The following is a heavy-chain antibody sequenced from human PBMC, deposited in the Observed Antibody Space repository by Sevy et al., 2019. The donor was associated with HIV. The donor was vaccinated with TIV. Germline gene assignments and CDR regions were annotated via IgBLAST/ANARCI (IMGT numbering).Heavy chain of an antibody. V-gene: IGHV3-21*01. D-gene: IGHD2-2*01. CDR2: ISRSSSYI. Sequence: GGSLRLSCAASGFTFSTYNMNWVRQAPGKGLEWVSSISRSSSYIYYGDSVKGGFTISRENAKNSPYLQMNSLRAEDTAVYDWAGLYCSSTSCRVGDYYMDVWGQGTTVTVSS. CDR3: AGLYCSSTSCRVGDYYMDV. J-gene: IGHJ6*03. CDR1: GFTFSTYN.